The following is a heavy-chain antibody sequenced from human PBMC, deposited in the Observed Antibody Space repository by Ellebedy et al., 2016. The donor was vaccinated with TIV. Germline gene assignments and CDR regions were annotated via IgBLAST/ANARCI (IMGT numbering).Heavy chain of an antibody. J-gene: IGHJ4*02. CDR3: ARHNGVAPTLGFDY. D-gene: IGHD2-15*01. V-gene: IGHV4-39*01. Sequence: MPSETLSLTCSVPGDSISSNTYYWGWIRQPPGKGLEWIGSISRSGSPYYNPTLKSRVTISVDTSQNQFSLKLSSVTAADTAVYYCARHNGVAPTLGFDYWGQGILVIVSS. CDR1: GDSISSNTYY. CDR2: ISRSGSP.